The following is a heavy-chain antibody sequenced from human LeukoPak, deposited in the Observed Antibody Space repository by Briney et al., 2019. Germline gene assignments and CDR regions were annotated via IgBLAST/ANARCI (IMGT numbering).Heavy chain of an antibody. D-gene: IGHD1-14*01. J-gene: IGHJ3*02. CDR1: GGSISSSSYY. V-gene: IGHV4-39*07. CDR2: MFYSGST. CDR3: AKGLPAIHAFDI. Sequence: SETLSLTCTVSGGSISSSSYYWGWIRQPPGKGLEWIGSMFYSGSTYYNPSLKSRVTVSLDTSKNQFSLKLSSVTAADTAVYYCAKGLPAIHAFDIWGQGTMVTVSS.